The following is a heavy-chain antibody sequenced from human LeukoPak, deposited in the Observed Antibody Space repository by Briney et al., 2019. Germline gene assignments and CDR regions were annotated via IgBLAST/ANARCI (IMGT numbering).Heavy chain of an antibody. D-gene: IGHD3-22*01. J-gene: IGHJ3*02. V-gene: IGHV3-30*02. CDR2: IRYDGSNK. CDR3: AKVDPYYGSSIDAFDI. CDR1: GFTFSSYG. Sequence: AGGSLRLSCAASGFTFSSYGMHWVRQAPGKGLEWVAFIRYDGSNKYYADSVKGRFTISRDNSKNTLYLQMNSLRAEDTAVYYCAKVDPYYGSSIDAFDIWGQGTMVTVSS.